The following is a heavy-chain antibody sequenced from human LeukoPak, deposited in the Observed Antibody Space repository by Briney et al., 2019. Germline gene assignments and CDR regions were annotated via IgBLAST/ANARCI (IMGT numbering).Heavy chain of an antibody. CDR2: INSDGSSR. D-gene: IGHD6-25*01. J-gene: IGHJ3*02. CDR3: GRSAATGGFDI. CDR1: GFTFSTYW. Sequence: GGSLRLSCAASGFTFSTYWMVWVRQAPGKGLVCVSRINSDGSSRNYADSVRGRFTISRDSAKNTLHLQMNSLRAEDTAVYYCGRSAATGGFDIWGQGTMVTVSS. V-gene: IGHV3-74*01.